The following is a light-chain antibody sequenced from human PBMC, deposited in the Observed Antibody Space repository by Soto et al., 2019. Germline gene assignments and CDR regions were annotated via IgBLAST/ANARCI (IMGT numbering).Light chain of an antibody. CDR3: AAWDNGLNGHV. V-gene: IGLV1-44*01. J-gene: IGLJ1*01. CDR2: TDN. Sequence: QSVLAQPPSVSGTPGQRVTISCSGSSSNIGKNTVSWYQQLPGAAPKPLISTDNQRPSGVPDRFSGSKSGTSASLAISGLQSEDEADYYCAAWDNGLNGHVFGTGTKLTVL. CDR1: SSNIGKNT.